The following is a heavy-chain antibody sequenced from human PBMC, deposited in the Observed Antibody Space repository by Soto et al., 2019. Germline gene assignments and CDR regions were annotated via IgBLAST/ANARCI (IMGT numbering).Heavy chain of an antibody. D-gene: IGHD2-2*02. V-gene: IGHV1-3*01. J-gene: IGHJ5*02. CDR3: AREDCSSTSRYTPRGRWFDP. CDR1: GYTFTSYA. Sequence: ASVKVSCKASGYTFTSYAMHWVRQAPGQRLEWMGWINAGNGNTKYSQKFQGRVTITRDTSASTAYMELSSLRSEDTAVYYCAREDCSSTSRYTPRGRWFDPWGQGTLVTVSS. CDR2: INAGNGNT.